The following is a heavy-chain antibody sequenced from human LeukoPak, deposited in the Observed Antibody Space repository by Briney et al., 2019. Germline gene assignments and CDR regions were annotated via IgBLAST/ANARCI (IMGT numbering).Heavy chain of an antibody. CDR2: INPNSGNT. V-gene: IGHV1-8*01. D-gene: IGHD3-10*01. CDR3: ARGGHYYGSGSYSNYFGY. CDR1: GYTFTSYD. Sequence: ASVKVSCKASGYTFTSYDINWVRQATAQGLEWMGWINPNSGNTGYAQTFQGRVTMTRNTSISTAYMELSSLRSEDTAVYYCARGGHYYGSGSYSNYFGYWGQGTLVTVSS. J-gene: IGHJ4*02.